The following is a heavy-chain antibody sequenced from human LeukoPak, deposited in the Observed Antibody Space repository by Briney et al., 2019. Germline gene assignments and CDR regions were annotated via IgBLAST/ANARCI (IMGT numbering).Heavy chain of an antibody. J-gene: IGHJ4*02. Sequence: GRSLRLSCAASGFTFSNYAMSWVRQAPGKGLEWVSLISGSGVGTYYADSVKGRFTISRDNSKNTLYLQMNSLRAEDTAVYYCAKVYSRDYGGNSFFDYWGQGTLVTVSS. CDR2: ISGSGVGT. CDR1: GFTFSNYA. CDR3: AKVYSRDYGGNSFFDY. D-gene: IGHD4-23*01. V-gene: IGHV3-23*01.